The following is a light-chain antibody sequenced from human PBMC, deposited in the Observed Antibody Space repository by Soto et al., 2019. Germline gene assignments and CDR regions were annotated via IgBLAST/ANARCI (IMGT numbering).Light chain of an antibody. J-gene: IGKJ1*01. CDR1: QSVSRY. CDR3: QHYQNLWA. CDR2: GAS. V-gene: IGKV3-15*01. Sequence: EIVMTQSPASLSVSPGERVTLSCTASQSVSRYLAWYQQIPGQAPRLLIHGASTGAIGVPDRFSGSGSGTEFTLTISSLQSEDFAVYYCQHYQNLWAFGQGTKVEIK.